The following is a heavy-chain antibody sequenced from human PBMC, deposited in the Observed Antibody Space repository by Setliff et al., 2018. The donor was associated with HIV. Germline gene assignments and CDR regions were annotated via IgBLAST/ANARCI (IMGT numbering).Heavy chain of an antibody. Sequence: SQTLSLTCAVSGYSISSGYYWAWIRQPPGKGLEWIGHIYHTGSTYSNPSLKRRVTISVDTPKNQFSLKLTSVTAADTAVYYCARLESGVFDIWGQGTMVTVSS. CDR3: ARLESGVFDI. J-gene: IGHJ3*02. V-gene: IGHV4-38-2*01. CDR2: IYHTGST. CDR1: GYSISSGYY. D-gene: IGHD2-8*01.